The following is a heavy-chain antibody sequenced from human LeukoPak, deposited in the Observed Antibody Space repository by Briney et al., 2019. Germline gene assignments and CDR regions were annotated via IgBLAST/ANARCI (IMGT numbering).Heavy chain of an antibody. CDR1: GYTFTGYY. CDR2: INPNSGGT. D-gene: IGHD2-15*01. J-gene: IGHJ5*02. CDR3: ARDRARGWGWFDP. Sequence: ASVKVSCTASGYTFTGYYMHWVRQAPGQGLEWMGWINPNSGGTNYAQKFQGRVTMTRDTSISTAYMELSRLRSDDTAVYYCARDRARGWGWFDPWGQGTLVTVSS. V-gene: IGHV1-2*02.